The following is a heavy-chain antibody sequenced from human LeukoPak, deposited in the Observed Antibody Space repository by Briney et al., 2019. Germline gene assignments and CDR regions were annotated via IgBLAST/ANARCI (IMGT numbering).Heavy chain of an antibody. CDR1: GFTFSSYE. CDR3: AELGITMIGGV. V-gene: IGHV3-20*04. J-gene: IGHJ6*04. CDR2: INWKGTSS. D-gene: IGHD3-10*02. Sequence: GGSLRLSCAASGFTFSSYEMNWVRQAPGKGLEWVSGINWKGTSSGYTDSVKGRFTISRDNAKNSLYLQMNSLRAEDTAVYYCAELGITMIGGVWGKGTTVTVSS.